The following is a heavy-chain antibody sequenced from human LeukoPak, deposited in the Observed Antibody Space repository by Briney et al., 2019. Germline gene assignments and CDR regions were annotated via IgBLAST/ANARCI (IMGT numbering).Heavy chain of an antibody. CDR3: ARDDLYYYGSGSYYQPDY. D-gene: IGHD3-10*01. J-gene: IGHJ4*02. CDR2: ISISSSYI. V-gene: IGHV3-21*01. Sequence: TGGSLRLSCAASGFTFSNYNMNWVRQAPGKGLEWGSSISISSSYIYYADSVKGRFTISRDNAKNSLYLQMNSLRAEDTAVYYCARDDLYYYGSGSYYQPDYWGQGTLVTVSS. CDR1: GFTFSNYN.